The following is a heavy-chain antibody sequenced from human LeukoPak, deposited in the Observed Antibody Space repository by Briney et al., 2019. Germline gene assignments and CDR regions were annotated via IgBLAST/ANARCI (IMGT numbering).Heavy chain of an antibody. CDR2: INHSGST. V-gene: IGHV4-34*01. CDR3: ARDLRGKSITMVRGVSNVNWFDP. J-gene: IGHJ5*02. Sequence: PSETLSLTCAVYGGSFSGYYWSWIRQPPGKGLEWIGEINHSGSTNYNPSLKSRVTISVDTSKNQFSLKLSSVTAADTAVYYCARDLRGKSITMVRGVSNVNWFDPWGQGTLVTVSS. D-gene: IGHD3-10*01. CDR1: GGSFSGYY.